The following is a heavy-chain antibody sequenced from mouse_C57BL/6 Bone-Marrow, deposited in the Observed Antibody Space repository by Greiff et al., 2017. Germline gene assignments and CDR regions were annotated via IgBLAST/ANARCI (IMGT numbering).Heavy chain of an antibody. CDR3: EEMKYGNGFAY. Sequence: QVQLQQSGPELVKPGASVKISCKASGYAFSSSWMNWVKQRPGKGLEWIGRIYPGDGDTNYNGKFKGKATLTADKSSSTAYMQLSSLTSEDSAVYFCEEMKYGNGFAYWGQGTLVTVSA. J-gene: IGHJ3*01. V-gene: IGHV1-82*01. CDR1: GYAFSSSW. D-gene: IGHD2-10*02. CDR2: IYPGDGDT.